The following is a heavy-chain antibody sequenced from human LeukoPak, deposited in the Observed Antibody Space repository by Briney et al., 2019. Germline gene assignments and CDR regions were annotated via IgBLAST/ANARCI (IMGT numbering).Heavy chain of an antibody. J-gene: IGHJ6*02. Sequence: SETLSHTCTVSGGSISSYYWSWIRQPPGKGLEWIGYIYYSGSTNYNPSLKSRVTISVDTSKNQFSLKLSSVTAADTAVYYCASLTSNGYYYYGMDVWGQGTTVTVSS. V-gene: IGHV4-59*01. D-gene: IGHD3-16*01. CDR3: ASLTSNGYYYYGMDV. CDR1: GGSISSYY. CDR2: IYYSGST.